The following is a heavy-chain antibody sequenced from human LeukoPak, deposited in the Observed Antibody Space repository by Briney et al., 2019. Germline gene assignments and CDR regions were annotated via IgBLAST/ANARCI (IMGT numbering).Heavy chain of an antibody. D-gene: IGHD3-16*02. V-gene: IGHV3-74*01. J-gene: IGHJ3*01. CDR1: GFTFSSYW. CDR3: ARDESSALDV. CDR2: INTDGRTT. Sequence: GGSLRLSCAASGFTFSSYWMHWVRQAPGKGLVWVSHINTDGRTTRYADSVKGRFTISRDNAKNTLYLQMNSLRAEDTAVYYCARDESSALDVWGQGTMVTVSS.